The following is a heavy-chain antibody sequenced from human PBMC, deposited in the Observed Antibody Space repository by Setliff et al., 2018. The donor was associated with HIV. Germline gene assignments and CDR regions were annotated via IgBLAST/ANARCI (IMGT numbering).Heavy chain of an antibody. V-gene: IGHV4-59*12. CDR2: IYSSGST. Sequence: SETLSLTCTVSGGSISSYYWNWIRQHPGKGLEWIGFIYSSGSTYYSPSLQSRVSMSVDTSKNQFSLKLSSVTAADTAVYYCARDRAVPWGGSSSPFDYWGQGTLVTVSS. CDR1: GGSISSYY. CDR3: ARDRAVPWGGSSSPFDY. J-gene: IGHJ4*02. D-gene: IGHD6-6*01.